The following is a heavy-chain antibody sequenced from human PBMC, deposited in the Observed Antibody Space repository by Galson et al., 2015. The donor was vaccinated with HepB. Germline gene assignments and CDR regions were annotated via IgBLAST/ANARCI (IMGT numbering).Heavy chain of an antibody. V-gene: IGHV4-61*08. D-gene: IGHD2-15*01. CDR2: IYYSGST. CDR3: ARGVVDCSGGSCPRRPYYYYYGMDV. Sequence: ETLSLTCTVSVGSISSGGYYWSWIRQHPGKGLEWIGYIYYSGSTYYNPSLKSRVTISVDTSKNQFSLKLSSVTAADTAVYYCARGVVDCSGGSCPRRPYYYYYGMDVWGQGTTVTVSS. CDR1: VGSISSGGYY. J-gene: IGHJ6*02.